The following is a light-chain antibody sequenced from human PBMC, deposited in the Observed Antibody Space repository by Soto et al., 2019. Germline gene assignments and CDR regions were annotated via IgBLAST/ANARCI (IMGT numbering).Light chain of an antibody. Sequence: EIVLTQSPATLCLSPGEIATLYFSASQSVSRNLAWYQQKSGQAPRLLIYSASRRATGIPDRFTGSGSGTDFTLTINRVEPEDFAVYFCQQYAGSPRTFGQGTKVDIK. J-gene: IGKJ1*01. CDR1: QSVSRN. CDR2: SAS. CDR3: QQYAGSPRT. V-gene: IGKV3-20*01.